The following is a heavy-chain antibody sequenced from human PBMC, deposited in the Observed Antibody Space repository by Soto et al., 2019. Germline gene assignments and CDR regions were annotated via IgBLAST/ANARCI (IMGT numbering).Heavy chain of an antibody. CDR2: IKQDGSEK. CDR1: GFTSSSYW. V-gene: IGHV3-7*01. D-gene: IGHD3-22*01. Sequence: VGSLRLSCAASGFTSSSYWMSWVRQAPGKGLEWVANIKQDGSEKYYVDSVKGRFTISRDNAKNSLYLQMNSLRAEDTAVYYCARDSRPIVVVFGMDVWGQGTTVTVSS. J-gene: IGHJ6*02. CDR3: ARDSRPIVVVFGMDV.